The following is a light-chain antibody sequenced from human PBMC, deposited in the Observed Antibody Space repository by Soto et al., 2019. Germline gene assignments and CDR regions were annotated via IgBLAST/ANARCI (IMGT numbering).Light chain of an antibody. CDR1: QSRGSNF. Sequence: ENVFTQSPGTLSLSPGGKAPLSCKTSQSRGSNFLAWYQHKPGQAPRLLIYASSNRATGIPDRFSGSASGTDFTLTINRLEPEDFAVYYCQLYGISPHFGQGTRLEIK. V-gene: IGKV3-20*01. CDR2: ASS. J-gene: IGKJ5*01. CDR3: QLYGISPH.